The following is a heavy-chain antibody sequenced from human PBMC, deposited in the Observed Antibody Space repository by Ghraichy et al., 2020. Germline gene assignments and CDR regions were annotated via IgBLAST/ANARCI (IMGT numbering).Heavy chain of an antibody. V-gene: IGHV3-11*01. CDR3: ARDGSGWFDP. Sequence: GESLNISCATSGINFTKHYMSWIRQAPGKGLEWISYISSEGTTTKYADAVKGRFTISRDNAKQSLYLEMNNLRGEDTAVYYCARDGSGWFDPWGQGTLVTVSS. CDR1: GINFTKHY. J-gene: IGHJ5*02. D-gene: IGHD6-19*01. CDR2: ISSEGTTT.